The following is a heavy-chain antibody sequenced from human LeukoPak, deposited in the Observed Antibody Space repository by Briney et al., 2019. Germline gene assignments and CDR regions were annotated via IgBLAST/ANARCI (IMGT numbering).Heavy chain of an antibody. D-gene: IGHD3-22*01. Sequence: GGSLRLPCAASGFTFSSYSMNWVRQAPGKGLEWVSSISSSSSYIYYADSVKGRFTISRDNAKNSLYLQMNSLRAEDTAVYYCARASVDYYDSSGVWGQGTLVTVSS. J-gene: IGHJ4*01. CDR1: GFTFSSYS. V-gene: IGHV3-21*01. CDR3: ARASVDYYDSSGV. CDR2: ISSSSSYI.